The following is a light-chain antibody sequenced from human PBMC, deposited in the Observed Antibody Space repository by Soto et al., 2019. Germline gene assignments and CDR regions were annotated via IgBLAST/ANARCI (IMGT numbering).Light chain of an antibody. Sequence: EIVLTQSPGTLSLSPGERATISCRASQSVSRDYFAWYQQKPGQAPRLLIYGASSRATGIPDRFSGSGSGTDFTLTISRLEPEDSAVYYCQQYGSSPPYTFGQGTKLEIK. V-gene: IGKV3-20*01. J-gene: IGKJ2*01. CDR2: GAS. CDR3: QQYGSSPPYT. CDR1: QSVSRDY.